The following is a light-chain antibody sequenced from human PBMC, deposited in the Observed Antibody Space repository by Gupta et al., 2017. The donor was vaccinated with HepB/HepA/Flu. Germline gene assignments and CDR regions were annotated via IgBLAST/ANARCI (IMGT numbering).Light chain of an antibody. J-gene: IGKJ4*01. CDR1: QSVLYSSNNKNY. V-gene: IGKV4-1*01. CDR3: QQYHSLPLT. Sequence: DIVMTQSPDSLAVSLGERAAINCKSSQSVLYSSNNKNYLAWYQQKPGHPPKLLIYWASTRESGVPDRFSGSGSGADFTLTISSLQAEDVAVYYCQQYHSLPLTFGGGTKVEIK. CDR2: WAS.